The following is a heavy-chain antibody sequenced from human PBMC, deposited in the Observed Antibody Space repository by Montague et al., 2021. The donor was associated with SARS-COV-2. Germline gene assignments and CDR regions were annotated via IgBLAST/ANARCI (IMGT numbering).Heavy chain of an antibody. CDR3: ARLCSSTSCYNPLIYYYYGMDV. CDR2: IYHSGST. D-gene: IGHD2-2*02. J-gene: IGHJ6*02. V-gene: IGHV4-4*02. CDR1: GGSISSSNR. Sequence: SETLSLTCAVSGGSISSSNRWSWVRQPPGKGLEWFGEIYHSGSTNYNPSPNSRVTISADKSKNQFSLKLSSVTAADTAVYYCARLCSSTSCYNPLIYYYYGMDVWGQGTTVTVSS.